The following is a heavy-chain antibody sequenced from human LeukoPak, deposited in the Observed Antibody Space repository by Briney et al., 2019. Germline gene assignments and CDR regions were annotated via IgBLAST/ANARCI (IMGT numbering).Heavy chain of an antibody. V-gene: IGHV3-23*01. D-gene: IGHD2-2*01. CDR2: VTSGGGST. Sequence: PGGSLRLSCKASGFIFSNFAVSWVRQAPGKGLQWVSTVTSGGGSTYYADSVKGRFTISRDNSGNTLSLQMSSLTAEDTAVYYCTRDHPDCRGISCLLFDQWGQGTLVTVSS. CDR3: TRDHPDCRGISCLLFDQ. J-gene: IGHJ4*02. CDR1: GFIFSNFA.